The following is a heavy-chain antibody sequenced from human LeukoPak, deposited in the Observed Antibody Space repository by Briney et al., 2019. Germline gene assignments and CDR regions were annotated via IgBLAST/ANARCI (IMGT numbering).Heavy chain of an antibody. D-gene: IGHD2-15*01. CDR2: ISHRGST. Sequence: PSETLSLTCAVYGGSFSAYYWSWIRQPPGKGLEWIGEISHRGSTNYDSSLKSRVTISVDTSKNQFSLKLSSVTAADTAVYYCARDLTVLTAFDIWGQGTMVTVSS. J-gene: IGHJ3*02. CDR3: ARDLTVLTAFDI. CDR1: GGSFSAYY. V-gene: IGHV4-34*01.